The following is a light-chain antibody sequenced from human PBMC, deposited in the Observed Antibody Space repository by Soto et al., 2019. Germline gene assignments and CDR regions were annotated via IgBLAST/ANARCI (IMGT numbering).Light chain of an antibody. CDR2: AAS. J-gene: IGKJ1*01. Sequence: DIQMTQSPSSLSASVGARVTLTSRASQSISSYLNWYQQKPGKAPKLLIYAASSLQSGVPSRFSGSGSGTDFTLTISSLQPEDFATYYCQQSYSTPPTFGQGTKVDIK. CDR3: QQSYSTPPT. V-gene: IGKV1-39*01. CDR1: QSISSY.